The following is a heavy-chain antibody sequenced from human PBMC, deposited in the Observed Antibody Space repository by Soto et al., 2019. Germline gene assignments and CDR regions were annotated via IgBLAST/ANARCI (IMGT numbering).Heavy chain of an antibody. D-gene: IGHD4-4*01. Sequence: QVQLVQSGAEVKKPGSSVKVSCKASGGSVSSYTLSWVRQAPGQGLEWMGRIIPILGRANYAQKLQGRVTITADKSTSTAYMELISLRSEDTAVYFCAGDSGYSNYAFDFWGQGTLVTVSS. V-gene: IGHV1-69*08. J-gene: IGHJ4*02. CDR1: GGSVSSYT. CDR2: IIPILGRA. CDR3: AGDSGYSNYAFDF.